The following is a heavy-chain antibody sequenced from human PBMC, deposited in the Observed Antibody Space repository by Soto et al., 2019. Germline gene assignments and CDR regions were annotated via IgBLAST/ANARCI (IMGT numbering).Heavy chain of an antibody. D-gene: IGHD6-19*01. J-gene: IGHJ4*02. V-gene: IGHV1-18*01. CDR2: ISFYNGNT. Sequence: QVQLVQSGGEVRKPGASVKVSCKASGDTITNYGISWVRQAPGQGLEWMGWISFYNGNTKYAQNLQGRVTLTTDTSTSTAYMELRSRRSDDTGVYYCASATSIAVAGKERWGQGTLVTVSS. CDR1: GDTITNYG. CDR3: ASATSIAVAGKER.